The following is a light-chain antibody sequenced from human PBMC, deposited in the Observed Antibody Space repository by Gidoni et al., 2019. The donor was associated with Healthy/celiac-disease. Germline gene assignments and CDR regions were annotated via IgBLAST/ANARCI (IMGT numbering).Light chain of an antibody. CDR3: QKYYSTLLT. V-gene: IGKV4-1*01. Sequence: DIVMPQSPDSLAVSLGERATINCKSSQSVLYSSNNKNDLAWYQQKPGQPPKLLIYWASTRESGVPDRFSGSGSGTDFTLTISSLQAEDVAVYYCQKYYSTLLTFGGGTKVEIK. CDR1: QSVLYSSNNKND. J-gene: IGKJ4*01. CDR2: WAS.